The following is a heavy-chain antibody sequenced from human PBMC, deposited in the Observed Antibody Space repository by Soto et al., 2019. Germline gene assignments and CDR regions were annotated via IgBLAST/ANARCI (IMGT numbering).Heavy chain of an antibody. Sequence: EVQLVESGGGLVKPGGSLRLSCAASGFTFSNAWMSWVRQXXXXXXXXXXXXXXXXXGGTTDYAAPVKGRFTISRDDSKNTLXLQMNSLXTXDTXXXXXXXXXXXXXXXXXXXXXXXXXXXXXXQGTLVTVSS. CDR3: XXXXXXXXXXXXXXXXXXXXXXX. CDR1: GFTFSNAW. J-gene: IGHJ4*02. V-gene: IGHV3-15*01. CDR2: XXXXXXGGTT.